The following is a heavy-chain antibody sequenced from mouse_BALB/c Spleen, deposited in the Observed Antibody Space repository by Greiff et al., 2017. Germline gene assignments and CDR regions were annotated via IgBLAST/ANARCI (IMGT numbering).Heavy chain of an antibody. J-gene: IGHJ4*01. CDR2: ISSGSSTI. CDR3: ARYNYYGSSYAMDY. D-gene: IGHD1-1*01. Sequence: EVHLVESGGGLVQPGGSRKLSCAASGFTFSSFGMHWVRQAPEKGLEWVAYISSGSSTIYCADTVKGRFTISRDNPKNTLFLQMTSLRSEDTAMYYCARYNYYGSSYAMDYWGQGTSVTVSS. CDR1: GFTFSSFG. V-gene: IGHV5-17*02.